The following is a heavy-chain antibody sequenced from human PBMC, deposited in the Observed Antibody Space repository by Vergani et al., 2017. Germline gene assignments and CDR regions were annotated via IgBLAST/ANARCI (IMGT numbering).Heavy chain of an antibody. CDR1: GYTLTELS. J-gene: IGHJ5*02. CDR2: FDPEDGET. CDR3: ASSQGTDVPEPNFRNWFDP. Sequence: QVQLVQSGAEVKKPGASVKVSCKVSGYTLTELSMHWVRQAPGKGLEWMGGFDPEDGETIYAQKFQGRVTMTEDTSTDTAYMELSSLRSEDTAVYYCASSQGTDVPEPNFRNWFDPWGQGTLVTVSS. D-gene: IGHD1-1*01. V-gene: IGHV1-24*01.